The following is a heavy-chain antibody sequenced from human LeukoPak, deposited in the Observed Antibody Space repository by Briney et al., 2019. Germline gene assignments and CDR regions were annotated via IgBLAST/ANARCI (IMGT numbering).Heavy chain of an antibody. CDR1: GFTFSSYD. D-gene: IGHD4-17*01. V-gene: IGHV3-30-3*01. CDR2: ISYDGSNK. J-gene: IGHJ3*02. CDR3: ARPSTTVTTYDAFDI. Sequence: PGRSLRLSCAASGFTFSSYDMHWVRQAPGKGLEWVAVISYDGSNKYYADSVKGRFTISRDNSKNTLYLQMNSLRAEDTAVYYCARPSTTVTTYDAFDIWGQGTMVTVSS.